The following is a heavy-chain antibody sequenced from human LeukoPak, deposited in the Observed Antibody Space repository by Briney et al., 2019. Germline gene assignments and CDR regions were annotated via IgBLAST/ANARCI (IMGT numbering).Heavy chain of an antibody. CDR2: INPNRGGT. D-gene: IGHD2-8*01. J-gene: IGHJ3*01. Sequence: ASVKVSCKASGYTFTDYYMHWVRQAPGQGLEWMGWINPNRGGTHYAQNLQGRVTMSRDTSISTAYMELSRLTSDDTAVYYCAKSSRAMVQPTSNAFDLWGQGTMVTVSS. CDR3: AKSSRAMVQPTSNAFDL. CDR1: GYTFTDYY. V-gene: IGHV1-2*02.